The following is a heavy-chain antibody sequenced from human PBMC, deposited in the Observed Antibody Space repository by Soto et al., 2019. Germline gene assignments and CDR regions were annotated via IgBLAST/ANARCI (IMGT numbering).Heavy chain of an antibody. CDR2: IDPSDSYT. CDR3: ARSYYSSWRSGLDY. J-gene: IGHJ4*02. V-gene: IGHV5-10-1*01. D-gene: IGHD6-13*01. CDR1: GYRCTSYW. Sequence: GESLKISCQGSGYRCTSYWISWVRQMTGKGLEWMGRIDPSDSYTNYSPSFQGHVTISADKSISTAYLQWSSLKASDTATYYCARSYYSSWRSGLDYWGQGTLVTVSS.